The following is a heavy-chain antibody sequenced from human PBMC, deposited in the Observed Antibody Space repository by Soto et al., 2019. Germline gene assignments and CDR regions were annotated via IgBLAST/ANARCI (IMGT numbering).Heavy chain of an antibody. CDR3: ARGRTHRYYSDSSGYYRPGGYYYGMDV. J-gene: IGHJ6*02. CDR2: INHSGST. Sequence: LSLTCAVCGGSFSGYYWSWIRQPPGKGLEWIGEINHSGSTNYNPSLKSRGTISVDTSKNQFSLKLSSVTAADTAVYYCARGRTHRYYSDSSGYYRPGGYYYGMDVWGQGTTVTVSS. CDR1: GGSFSGYY. D-gene: IGHD3-22*01. V-gene: IGHV4-34*01.